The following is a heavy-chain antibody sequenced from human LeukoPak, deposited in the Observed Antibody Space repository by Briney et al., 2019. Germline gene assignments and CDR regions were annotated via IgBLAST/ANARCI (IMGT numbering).Heavy chain of an antibody. CDR2: INHSGST. CDR1: GGSFSGYY. D-gene: IGHD3-22*01. CDR3: ARGRYLGYYYDSSGSHPDDY. V-gene: IGHV4-34*01. Sequence: MTSETLSLTCAVYGGSFSGYYWSWIRQPPGKGLEWIGEINHSGSTNYNPSLKSRVTISVDTSKNQFSLKLSSVTAADTAVYYCARGRYLGYYYDSSGSHPDDYWGQGTLVTVSS. J-gene: IGHJ4*02.